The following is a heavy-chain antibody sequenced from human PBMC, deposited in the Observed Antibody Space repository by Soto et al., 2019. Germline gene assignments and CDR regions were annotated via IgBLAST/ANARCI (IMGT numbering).Heavy chain of an antibody. J-gene: IGHJ4*02. CDR1: GFTFNIFG. D-gene: IGHD3-9*01. Sequence: QVQLVESGGGVVQPERSLRLSCAASGFTFNIFGMQWVRQAPGKGLEWVAVIWWDGSKKYYADSVKGRFTISRDNSKNTLYLQMNILRAEDTALYYCAMADYDIVTGSSLGYYDYWGQGTLVTVSS. CDR2: IWWDGSKK. V-gene: IGHV3-33*01. CDR3: AMADYDIVTGSSLGYYDY.